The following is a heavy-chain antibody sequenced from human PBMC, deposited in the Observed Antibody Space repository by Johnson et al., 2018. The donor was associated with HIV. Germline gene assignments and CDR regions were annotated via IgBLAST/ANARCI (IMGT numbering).Heavy chain of an antibody. Sequence: VQLVESGGGLVQPGRSLRLSCAASGFSFDDYAMHWVRQAPGKGLEWVSGISWNSGSIGYADSVKGRFTISRDKAKNSLYLQMNSLRDEGTALYYCAKATRKWERASVDAFDIWCQGTMVTVSS. CDR3: AKATRKWERASVDAFDI. CDR1: GFSFDDYA. J-gene: IGHJ3*02. V-gene: IGHV3-9*01. D-gene: IGHD1-26*01. CDR2: ISWNSGSI.